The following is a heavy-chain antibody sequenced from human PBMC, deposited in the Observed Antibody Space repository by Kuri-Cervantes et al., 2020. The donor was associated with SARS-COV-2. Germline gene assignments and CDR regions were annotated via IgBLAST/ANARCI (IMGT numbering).Heavy chain of an antibody. CDR3: ARIRGITIFGVAQHFDY. D-gene: IGHD3-3*01. J-gene: IGHJ4*02. Sequence: SETLSLTCTVSGGSISSGDYYWSWIRQPPGKGLEWIGYIYYSGSTYYNPSLKSRVTISVDTSKNQFSLKLSSVTAADTAVYYCARIRGITIFGVAQHFDYWGQGTLVTVSS. CDR2: IYYSGST. V-gene: IGHV4-30-4*01. CDR1: GGSISSGDYY.